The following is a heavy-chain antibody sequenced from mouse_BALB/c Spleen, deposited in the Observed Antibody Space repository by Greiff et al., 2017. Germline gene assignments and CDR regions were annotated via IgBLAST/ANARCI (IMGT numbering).Heavy chain of an antibody. Sequence: EVKLMESGGGLVQPGGSLRLSCATSGFTFTDYYMSWVRQPPGKALEWLGFIRNKANGYTTEYSASVKGRFTISRDNSQSILYLQMNTLRAEDSATYYCARRDAMDYWGQGTSVTVSS. J-gene: IGHJ4*01. CDR2: IRNKANGYTT. CDR1: GFTFTDYY. CDR3: ARRDAMDY. V-gene: IGHV7-3*02.